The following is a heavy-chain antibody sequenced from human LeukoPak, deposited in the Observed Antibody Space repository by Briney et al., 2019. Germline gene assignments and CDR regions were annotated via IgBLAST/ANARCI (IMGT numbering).Heavy chain of an antibody. J-gene: IGHJ4*02. CDR2: INHSGST. CDR1: GGSFSGYY. V-gene: IGHV4-34*01. D-gene: IGHD4-11*01. CDR3: AGRSGYSNTRTFDY. Sequence: PSETLSLTCAVYGGSFSGYYWSWIRQPPGKGLEWIGEINHSGSTNYNPSLKSRVTISVDTSKNQFSLKLSSVTAADTAEYYCAGRSGYSNTRTFDYWGQGTLVTVSS.